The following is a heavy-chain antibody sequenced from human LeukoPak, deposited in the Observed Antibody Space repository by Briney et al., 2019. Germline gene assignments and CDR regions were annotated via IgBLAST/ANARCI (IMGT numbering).Heavy chain of an antibody. Sequence: ASVKVSCEASGYTFTGYYMHWVRQAPGQGLEWMGWINPNIGGTNYAQKFQGRVTMTRDTSISTAYMELRRLRSDDTAVYYCARDFRITAAGTGYYYGMDVWGQGTTVTVSS. D-gene: IGHD6-13*01. CDR2: INPNIGGT. CDR1: GYTFTGYY. CDR3: ARDFRITAAGTGYYYGMDV. J-gene: IGHJ6*02. V-gene: IGHV1-2*02.